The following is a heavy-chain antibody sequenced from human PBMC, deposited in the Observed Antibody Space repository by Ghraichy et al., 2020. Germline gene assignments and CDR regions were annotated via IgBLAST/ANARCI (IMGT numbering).Heavy chain of an antibody. Sequence: ESLNISCAVYGGSFSGNYWTWIRQPPGKGLEWIGEITHSGRTNYNPSLKSRVTISVHTSKNQFSLNLNSVTAADTAVYYCARGPTIVVVPAAGYYYMDVWGKGTTVTVSS. CDR3: ARGPTIVVVPAAGYYYMDV. J-gene: IGHJ6*03. D-gene: IGHD2-2*01. V-gene: IGHV4-34*01. CDR1: GGSFSGNY. CDR2: ITHSGRT.